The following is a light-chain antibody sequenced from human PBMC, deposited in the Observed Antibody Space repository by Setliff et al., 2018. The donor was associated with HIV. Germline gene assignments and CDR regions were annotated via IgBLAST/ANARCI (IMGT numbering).Light chain of an antibody. CDR1: SSDVGSYNR. Sequence: HSALTQPPSVSGSPGQSVTISCTGTSSDVGSYNRVSWYQQPPGTAPKLMIYEVSNRPSGVPDRFSGSKSGNTASLTISGLQAEDEADYYCSSYTSRTPLYVFGTGTKVTVL. CDR2: EVS. V-gene: IGLV2-18*02. J-gene: IGLJ1*01. CDR3: SSYTSRTPLYV.